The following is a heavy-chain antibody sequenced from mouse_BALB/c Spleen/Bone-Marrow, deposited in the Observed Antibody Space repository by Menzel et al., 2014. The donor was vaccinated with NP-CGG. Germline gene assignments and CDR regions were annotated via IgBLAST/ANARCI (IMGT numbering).Heavy chain of an antibody. CDR1: GFSLSSFG. Sequence: QVQLKESGPGLVAPSQSLSITCTASGFSLSSFGIHWVRQPPGKGLEWLGVIWAGGSTNYDSAFMSRLTISKDDSKSQVFLKMSSLQTDDTAMYYCAPYYRYDGAYWGQGTLVTVSA. CDR2: IWAGGST. J-gene: IGHJ3*01. V-gene: IGHV2-9*02. D-gene: IGHD2-14*01. CDR3: APYYRYDGAY.